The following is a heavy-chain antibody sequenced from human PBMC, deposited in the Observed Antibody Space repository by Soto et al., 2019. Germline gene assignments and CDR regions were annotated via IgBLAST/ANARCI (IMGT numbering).Heavy chain of an antibody. CDR3: ASHYYDSSGYNYYCGMDV. V-gene: IGHV1-69*12. Sequence: QVQLVQSGAEVKKPGSSVKVSCKASGGTFSSYAISWVRQAPGQGLEWMGGIIPMFGTADYAQKFQGRVTITADESTSTAYMELSSLRSEDTAVYYCASHYYDSSGYNYYCGMDVWGQGTTVNVSS. D-gene: IGHD3-22*01. CDR2: IIPMFGTA. J-gene: IGHJ6*02. CDR1: GGTFSSYA.